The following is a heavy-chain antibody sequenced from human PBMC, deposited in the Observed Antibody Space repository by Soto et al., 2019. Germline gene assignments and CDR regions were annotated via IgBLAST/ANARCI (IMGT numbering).Heavy chain of an antibody. CDR3: AHSVTMKSMDV. J-gene: IGHJ6*02. V-gene: IGHV2-5*02. Sequence: QITLKESGPTLVKPTQTLTLTCTFSGFSLSTYEVGVGWIRQPPGKALEWLALIYWDDDIRYSPSLKSRLAITTDTPKNQVVLTMTTMDPVDTATYYCAHSVTMKSMDVGGQGTTVTVSS. CDR1: GFSLSTYEVG. D-gene: IGHD3-22*01. CDR2: IYWDDDI.